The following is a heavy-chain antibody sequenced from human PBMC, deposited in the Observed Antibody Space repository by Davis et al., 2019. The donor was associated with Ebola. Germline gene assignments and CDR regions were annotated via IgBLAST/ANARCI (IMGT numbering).Heavy chain of an antibody. V-gene: IGHV4-59*01. CDR1: GGSISSYY. CDR2: IYYSGST. CDR3: ASDLGYYDSSGWGYYGMDV. J-gene: IGHJ6*02. Sequence: MPSETLSLTCTVSGGSISSYYWSWIRQPPGKGLEWIGYIYYSGSTYYNPSLKSRVTISVDTSKHQFSLKLSSVTAADTAVYYCASDLGYYDSSGWGYYGMDVWGQGTTVTVSS. D-gene: IGHD3-22*01.